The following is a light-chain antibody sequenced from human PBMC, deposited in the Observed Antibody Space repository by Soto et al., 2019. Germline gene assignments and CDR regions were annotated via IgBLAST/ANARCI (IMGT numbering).Light chain of an antibody. CDR2: EGS. CDR3: CSYAGSSTYV. V-gene: IGLV2-23*01. Sequence: QSVLTQPASVSGSPGQSITISCTGTSSDVGTYNLVSWYQHHPGKAPKLMIYEGSKRPSGASKRFSGSKYGITASLTMSGLQAEDEADYYCCSYAGSSTYVFGTGTKLTVL. J-gene: IGLJ1*01. CDR1: SSDVGTYNL.